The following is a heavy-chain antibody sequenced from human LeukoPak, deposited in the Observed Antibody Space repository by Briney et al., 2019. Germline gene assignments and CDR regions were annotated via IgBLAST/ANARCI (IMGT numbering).Heavy chain of an antibody. Sequence: GGSLRLSCAASGFTFSSYAMSWVRQAPGKGLEWVSAISGSGGSTYYADSVKGRFTISRDNAKNSLYLQMSSLRAEDTALYYCATSTAGNDYWGQGTLVTVSS. D-gene: IGHD4-17*01. J-gene: IGHJ4*02. CDR3: ATSTAGNDY. CDR2: ISGSGGST. V-gene: IGHV3-23*01. CDR1: GFTFSSYA.